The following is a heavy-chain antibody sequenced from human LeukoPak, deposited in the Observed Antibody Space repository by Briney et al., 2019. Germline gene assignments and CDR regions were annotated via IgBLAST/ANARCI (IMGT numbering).Heavy chain of an antibody. CDR2: INHSGST. CDR3: ARGFFLFGSRYYDFWSGYQPPYYFDY. CDR1: GGSFSGYY. Sequence: SETLSPTCAVYGGSFSGYYWSWIRQPPGKGLEWIGEINHSGSTNYNPSLKSRVTISVDTSKNQFSLKLSSVTAADTAVYYCARGFFLFGSRYYDFWSGYQPPYYFDYWGQGTLVTVSS. V-gene: IGHV4-34*01. D-gene: IGHD3-3*01. J-gene: IGHJ4*02.